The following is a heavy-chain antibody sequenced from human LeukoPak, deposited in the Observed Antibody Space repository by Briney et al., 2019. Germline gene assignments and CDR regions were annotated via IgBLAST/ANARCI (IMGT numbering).Heavy chain of an antibody. J-gene: IGHJ6*03. D-gene: IGHD3-10*01. CDR3: AKLGKTENHYGSGRFSYYYYMDV. CDR1: GFTFSNYS. CDR2: IRSDGINK. V-gene: IGHV3-30*02. Sequence: GGSLRLSCAASGFTFSNYSMHWARQAPGKGLEWVAFIRSDGINKYHADSVKGRFTIPRDNSKNTLYLQMNSLRAEDTAVYYCAKLGKTENHYGSGRFSYYYYMDVWGKGTTVTISS.